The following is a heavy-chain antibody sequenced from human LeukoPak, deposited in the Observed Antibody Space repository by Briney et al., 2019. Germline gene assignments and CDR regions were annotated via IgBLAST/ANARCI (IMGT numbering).Heavy chain of an antibody. CDR3: ARGTKLGYYDSSGSLGY. V-gene: IGHV3-11*04. CDR1: GFTFSDHY. Sequence: GGSLRLSCAASGFTFSDHYMSWLRQAPGKGLEWVSYISSSGSTIYYADSVKGRFTISRDNAKNSLYLQMNSLRAEDTAVYYCARGTKLGYYDSSGSLGYWGQGTLVTVSS. CDR2: ISSSGSTI. D-gene: IGHD3-22*01. J-gene: IGHJ4*02.